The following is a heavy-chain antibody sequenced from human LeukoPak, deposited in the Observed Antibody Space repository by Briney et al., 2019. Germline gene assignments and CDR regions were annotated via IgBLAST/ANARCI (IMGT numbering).Heavy chain of an antibody. CDR3: ARDEYDSGGYWYGDAFDL. V-gene: IGHV4-31*03. D-gene: IGHD3-22*01. CDR1: GGSISSGGYY. J-gene: IGHJ3*01. Sequence: KASETLSLTCTVSGGSISSGGYYWSWIRQHPGKGLEWIGYIYYSGSTYYNPSLKSRLTISVDTSNNQFSLKLTSVTAADTAVYFCARDEYDSGGYWYGDAFDLWGQGTMVTVSS. CDR2: IYYSGST.